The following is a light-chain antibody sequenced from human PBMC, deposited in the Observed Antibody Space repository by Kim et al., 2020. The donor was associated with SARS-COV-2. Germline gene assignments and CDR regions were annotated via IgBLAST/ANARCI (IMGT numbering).Light chain of an antibody. CDR3: NSRASSGNHWV. CDR1: SLRSYY. V-gene: IGLV3-19*01. CDR2: GDY. Sequence: SSELTQDPAVSVALGQTVRITCQGDSLRSYYACWYQQKPGQAPIFVIYGDYNRPSVIPDRFSASSSGNTASLTLPRAQAAVEADYYCNSRASSGNHWVFG. J-gene: IGLJ3*02.